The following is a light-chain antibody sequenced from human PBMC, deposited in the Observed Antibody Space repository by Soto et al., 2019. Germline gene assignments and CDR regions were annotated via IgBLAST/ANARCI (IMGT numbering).Light chain of an antibody. Sequence: FVVTQSPDTLSLSPGETATLSCRASQSVSSSVACYQHKPGHSPRLVVYSGYKRSPGVPARFSGSGSGTDFTLTISSLESDDFAVYYCQHYHSWPPTFGQGTRLEI. J-gene: IGKJ5*01. CDR3: QHYHSWPPT. CDR2: SGY. V-gene: IGKV3-15*01. CDR1: QSVSSS.